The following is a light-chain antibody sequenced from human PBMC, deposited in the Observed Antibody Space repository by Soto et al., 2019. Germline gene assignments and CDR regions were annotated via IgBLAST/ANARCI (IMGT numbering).Light chain of an antibody. V-gene: IGKV3-20*01. J-gene: IGKJ1*01. CDR2: DAS. CDR3: QQYGNSPWT. Sequence: EIVLTQSPATLSLSPGERATLSCRASQSVGTSLAWYQQKPGQAPRLLIYDASTRAPGTPDRFSGSGSGTDFTLTISRLEPEDFAVYYCQQYGNSPWTFGQGTKVDIK. CDR1: QSVGTS.